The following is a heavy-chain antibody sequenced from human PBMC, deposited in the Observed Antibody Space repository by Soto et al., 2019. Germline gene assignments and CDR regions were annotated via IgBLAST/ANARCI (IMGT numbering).Heavy chain of an antibody. CDR3: ARDHAMVRGVTTYYYYGMDV. CDR1: GGSISSYY. CDR2: IYYSGST. V-gene: IGHV4-59*01. Sequence: PSETLSLTCTVSGGSISSYYWSWIRQPPGKGLEWIGYIYYSGSTNYNPSLKSRVTISVDTSKNQFSLKPSSVTAADTAVYYCARDHAMVRGVTTYYYYGMDVWGQGTTVTVSS. D-gene: IGHD3-10*01. J-gene: IGHJ6*02.